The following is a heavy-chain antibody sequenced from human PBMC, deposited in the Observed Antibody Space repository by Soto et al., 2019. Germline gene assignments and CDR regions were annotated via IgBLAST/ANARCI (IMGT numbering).Heavy chain of an antibody. CDR3: SRASGGYQTVTGYPCPYYFDY. D-gene: IGHD3-9*01. Sequence: QVPLVQSGAEVKKPGSSVKVSCKASGGTFSSYAISWVRQAPGHGLEWSGGIIPISGTANYAQKFQGRVTITADKSTSTGSMELTSLRSEATSVYSCSRASGGYQTVTGYPCPYYFDYWGQATLVTVSS. V-gene: IGHV1-69*06. CDR1: GGTFSSYA. CDR2: IIPISGTA. J-gene: IGHJ4*02.